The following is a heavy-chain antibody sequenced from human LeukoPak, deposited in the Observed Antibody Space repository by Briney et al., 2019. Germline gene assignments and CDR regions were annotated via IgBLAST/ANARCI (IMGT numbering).Heavy chain of an antibody. V-gene: IGHV1-2*02. CDR1: GYSFTGYY. CDR2: INPNSGGT. CDR3: VFLGAAGI. Sequence: GASVKVSCKASGYSFTGYYMHWVRQAPGQGLEWMGWINPNSGGTNSPQKFQGRVTMTRETSISTVHMEFKSLRSDDTAVYYCVFLGAAGIWGQGTLVTVSS. J-gene: IGHJ4*02. D-gene: IGHD6-25*01.